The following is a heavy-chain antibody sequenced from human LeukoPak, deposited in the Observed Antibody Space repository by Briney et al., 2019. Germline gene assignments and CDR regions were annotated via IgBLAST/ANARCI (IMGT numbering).Heavy chain of an antibody. CDR2: INRGGSTT. Sequence: GGSLRLSCEGSGFTFDDYTMHWVRQAPGKGLEWVSLINRGGSTTVYAESVKGRFTISRDNSKNSLYLQMNSLRPEDTALYYCAKGPLTRFDYWGQGTLVTVSS. CDR1: GFTFDDYT. D-gene: IGHD4/OR15-4a*01. CDR3: AKGPLTRFDY. J-gene: IGHJ4*02. V-gene: IGHV3-43*01.